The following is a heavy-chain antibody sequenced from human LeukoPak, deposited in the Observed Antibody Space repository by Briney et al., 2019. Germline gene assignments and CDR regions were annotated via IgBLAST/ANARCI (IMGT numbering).Heavy chain of an antibody. Sequence: SETLSLTCIVSGYSISSGYYWGWIRQPPGKGLEWIGIIHHSGSTHYNPSLKSRVTISQDTSKNQFSLKPTSVTAADTAVHFCARPRMDGSGSFPYYFDYWGQGSLVTVSS. CDR3: ARPRMDGSGSFPYYFDY. V-gene: IGHV4-38-2*02. J-gene: IGHJ4*02. D-gene: IGHD3-10*01. CDR2: IHHSGST. CDR1: GYSISSGYY.